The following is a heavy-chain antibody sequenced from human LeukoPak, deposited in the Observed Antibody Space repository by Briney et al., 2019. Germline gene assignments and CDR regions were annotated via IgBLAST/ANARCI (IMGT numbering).Heavy chain of an antibody. D-gene: IGHD3-22*01. J-gene: IGHJ3*02. CDR1: GFTVSSNY. CDR3: AREIRITMIGRGGFDI. V-gene: IGHV3-66*01. Sequence: PGGSLRLSCAASGFTVSSNYMSWVRQAPGKGLEWVSVIYSGGSTYYADSVKGRFTISRDNSKNTLYLQMNSLRAEDTAVYYCAREIRITMIGRGGFDIWGQGTMVTVSS. CDR2: IYSGGST.